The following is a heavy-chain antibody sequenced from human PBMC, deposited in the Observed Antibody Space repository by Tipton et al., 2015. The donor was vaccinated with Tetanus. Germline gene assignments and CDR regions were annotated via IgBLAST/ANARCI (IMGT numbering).Heavy chain of an antibody. CDR1: GGSVSSGSYY. CDR2: IYYSGST. J-gene: IGHJ4*02. V-gene: IGHV4-61*01. CDR3: AKGGTIMIWNYYFDY. Sequence: TLSLTCTVSGGSVSSGSYYWSWIRQPPGKGLEWIGYIYYSGSTNYNPSLKSRVTISVDTSKNQFSLKLSSVTAADTAVYYCAKGGTIMIWNYYFDYWGQGTLVTVSS. D-gene: IGHD3-16*01.